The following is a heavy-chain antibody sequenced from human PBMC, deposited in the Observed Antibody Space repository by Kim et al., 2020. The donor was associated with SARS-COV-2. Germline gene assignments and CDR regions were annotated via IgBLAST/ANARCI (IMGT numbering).Heavy chain of an antibody. CDR3: ARGPKYSPFDY. V-gene: IGHV3-48*03. CDR2: ILGSGTTT. J-gene: IGHJ4*02. D-gene: IGHD5-18*01. CDR1: GFTFSSYE. Sequence: GGSLRLSCAASGFTFSSYEMNWVRQAPGKGLEWVSYILGSGTTTYYADSERGRFTISRDNDKNSLYLQMNSLRAEDTAVYYCARGPKYSPFDYWGQGTVV.